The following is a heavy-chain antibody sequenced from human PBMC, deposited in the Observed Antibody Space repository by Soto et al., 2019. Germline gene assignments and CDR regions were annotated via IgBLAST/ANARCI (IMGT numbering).Heavy chain of an antibody. D-gene: IGHD1-1*01. Sequence: ASVKVSCKASGGTFSSYAISWVRQAPGQGLEWMGGIIPIFGTANYAQKFQGRVTITADESTSTAYMELSSLRVEDTAVYYCARWWNDEEWVETMDVWGQGTTVTVSS. CDR3: ARWWNDEEWVETMDV. CDR2: IIPIFGTA. V-gene: IGHV1-69*13. J-gene: IGHJ6*02. CDR1: GGTFSSYA.